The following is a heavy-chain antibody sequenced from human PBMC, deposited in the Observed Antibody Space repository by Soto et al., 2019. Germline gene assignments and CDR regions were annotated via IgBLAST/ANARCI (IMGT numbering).Heavy chain of an antibody. Sequence: PSETLSLTCTVSGDSISSGGYYWSWIRQHPGKGLEWIGYIYYSGSTYYNPSLKSRVTISVDTSKNQFSLKLSSVTAADTAVYYCARGSSSNWFDPWGQGTLVTVSS. CDR1: GDSISSGGYY. V-gene: IGHV4-31*03. CDR3: ARGSSSNWFDP. CDR2: IYYSGST. D-gene: IGHD6-6*01. J-gene: IGHJ5*02.